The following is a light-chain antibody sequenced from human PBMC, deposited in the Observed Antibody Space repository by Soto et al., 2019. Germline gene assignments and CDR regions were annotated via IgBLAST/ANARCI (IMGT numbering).Light chain of an antibody. CDR1: QSITSN. CDR2: GAS. Sequence: ERLMTQSPATLSVSPGDTATLSCRASQSITSNLAWYQQKPGQAPRLLIYGASTRATGIPARFSGSGSETEFTLTNSILQSEDFAVYFCQQYNDWPLTFGGGTKVEIK. CDR3: QQYNDWPLT. V-gene: IGKV3-15*01. J-gene: IGKJ4*01.